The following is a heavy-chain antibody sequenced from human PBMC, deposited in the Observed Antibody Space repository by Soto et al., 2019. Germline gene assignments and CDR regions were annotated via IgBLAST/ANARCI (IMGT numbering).Heavy chain of an antibody. CDR3: AKDRMNHNSVWDPFDI. Sequence: GGSLILSCAASGFMFSDYAMTWARPAPGKELEWVSGLLRPGRSTYYADSVKGRFIISRDNSKSTLSLQMNGLRAEDTAVYYCAKDRMNHNSVWDPFDIWGQGRMVTVSS. CDR1: GFMFSDYA. V-gene: IGHV3-23*01. CDR2: LLRPGRST. J-gene: IGHJ3*02. D-gene: IGHD2-15*01.